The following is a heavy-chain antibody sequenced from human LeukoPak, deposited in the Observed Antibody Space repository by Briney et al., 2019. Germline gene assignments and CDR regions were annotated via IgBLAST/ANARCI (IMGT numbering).Heavy chain of an antibody. CDR3: ARDSNSNYDFWSGLSWDYYGMDV. D-gene: IGHD3-3*01. CDR1: GFSFDDYA. J-gene: IGHJ6*02. V-gene: IGHV3-33*08. CDR2: IWYDGSNK. Sequence: GGSLRLSCAASGFSFDDYAMHWVRQAPGKGLEWVAVIWYDGSNKYYADSVKGRFTISRDNSKNTLYLQMNSLRAEDTAVYYCARDSNSNYDFWSGLSWDYYGMDVWGQGTTVTASS.